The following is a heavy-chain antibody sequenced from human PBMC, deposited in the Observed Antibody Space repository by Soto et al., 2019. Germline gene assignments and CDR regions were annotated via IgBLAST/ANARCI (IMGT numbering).Heavy chain of an antibody. D-gene: IGHD6-13*01. V-gene: IGHV4-59*08. J-gene: IGHJ2*01. CDR3: ARPRGIAPAVWYFDL. CDR2: IYYSGIT. Sequence: QVQLQESGPGLVKPSETLSLTCTVSGGSISSHYWSWIRQPPGRGLEWIGFIYYSGITDSNPSLKGRVTMSLVTSKSHLSLRLSSVTAADTAVYYCARPRGIAPAVWYFDLWGRGTLVTVSS. CDR1: GGSISSHY.